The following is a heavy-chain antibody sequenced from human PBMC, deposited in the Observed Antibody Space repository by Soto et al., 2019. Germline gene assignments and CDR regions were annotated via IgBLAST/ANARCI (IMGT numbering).Heavy chain of an antibody. CDR3: ARALQYNWNDPGNFDY. CDR1: GYTFTSYA. CDR2: INAGNGNT. V-gene: IGHV1-3*01. J-gene: IGHJ4*02. Sequence: QVQLVQSGAEVKKPGASVKVSCKASGYTFTSYAMHWVRQAPGQRLEWMGWINAGNGNTKYSQKFQGRVTITRDTSASTAYMELSSLRSEDTAVYYCARALQYNWNDPGNFDYWGQGTLVTVSS. D-gene: IGHD1-20*01.